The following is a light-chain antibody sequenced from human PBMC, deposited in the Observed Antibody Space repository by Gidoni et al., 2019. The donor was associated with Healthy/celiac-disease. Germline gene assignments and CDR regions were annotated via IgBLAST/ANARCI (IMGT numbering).Light chain of an antibody. V-gene: IGKV3-20*01. CDR3: QQYDSSPFT. J-gene: IGKJ2*01. CDR1: QSVSSSY. CDR2: GAS. Sequence: EIVLTHSPGTLSLSPVERATLSCRASQSVSSSYLAWYQQKPGQAPRLLIYGASSMATGIPDRFSGSGSGTDFTLTISRLEPEDFAVYYCQQYDSSPFTFXQXTKVEIK.